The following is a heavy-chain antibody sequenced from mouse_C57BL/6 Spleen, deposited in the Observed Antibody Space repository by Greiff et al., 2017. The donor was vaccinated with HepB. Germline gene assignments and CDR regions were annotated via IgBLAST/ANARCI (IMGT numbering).Heavy chain of an antibody. V-gene: IGHV1-69*01. CDR3: ARSLITTVVPFDY. J-gene: IGHJ2*01. Sequence: QVQLQQPGAELVMPGASVKLSCKASGYTFTSYWMHWVKQRPGQGLEWIGEIDPSDSYTNYNQKFKGKSTLTVDKSSSTAYMQLSSLTSEDSAVYYCARSLITTVVPFDYWGQGTTLTVSS. CDR2: IDPSDSYT. CDR1: GYTFTSYW. D-gene: IGHD1-1*01.